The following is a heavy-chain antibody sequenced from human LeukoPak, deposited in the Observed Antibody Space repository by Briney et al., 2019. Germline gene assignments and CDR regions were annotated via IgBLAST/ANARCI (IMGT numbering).Heavy chain of an antibody. J-gene: IGHJ4*02. CDR1: GYGFPNYL. CDR2: IIPSDSYT. CDR3: ARHIYGAVAGSDY. Sequence: GESLKICCKASGYGFPNYLITWVRQMPGKGLEWVGRIIPSDSYTNYRPSFQGHVTISADKSISTAYLQWSSLKASDTAMYYCARHIYGAVAGSDYWGQGTLVTVSS. D-gene: IGHD6-19*01. V-gene: IGHV5-10-1*01.